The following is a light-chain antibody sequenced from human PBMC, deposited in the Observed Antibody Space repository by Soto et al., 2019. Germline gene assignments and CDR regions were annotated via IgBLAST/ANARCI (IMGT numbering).Light chain of an antibody. V-gene: IGKV3-20*01. J-gene: IGKJ1*01. Sequence: EIVLTQSPGTLSLSPGERGTLPCRASQIVSRSHLAWYQQRPGQAPRLLIYDTSTRAGGIPDRFSGSGSGTDFTLTISRLEPEDFALYYCYHYGNPVRTFGQGTKVEIK. CDR3: YHYGNPVRT. CDR1: QIVSRSH. CDR2: DTS.